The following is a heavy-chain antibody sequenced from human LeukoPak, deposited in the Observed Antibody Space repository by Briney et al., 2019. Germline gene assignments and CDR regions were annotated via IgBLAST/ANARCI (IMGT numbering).Heavy chain of an antibody. Sequence: SETLSLTCTVSGASISSGSYHWNWIRQPAGKGLEWIERIFASGSTNYNPSLKSRVTISLDTSKNQFSLELSSVTAADTAVYYCARGLWFGDENPPYFDYWGQGTLVTVSS. J-gene: IGHJ4*02. CDR3: ARGLWFGDENPPYFDY. CDR2: IFASGST. D-gene: IGHD3-10*01. V-gene: IGHV4-61*02. CDR1: GASISSGSYH.